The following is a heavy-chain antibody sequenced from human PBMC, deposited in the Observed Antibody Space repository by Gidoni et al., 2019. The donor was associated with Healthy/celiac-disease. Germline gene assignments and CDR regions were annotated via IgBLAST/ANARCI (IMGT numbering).Heavy chain of an antibody. V-gene: IGHV4-39*01. J-gene: IGHJ5*02. CDR3: AVVPAAMGNWFDP. CDR2: IYYSGST. CDR1: GGSISSSSYY. Sequence: QLQLQESGPGLVKPSETLSLTCTVSGGSISSSSYYWGWIRQPPGKGLEWIGSIYYSGSTYYNPSLKSRVTISVDTSKNQFSLKLSSVTAADTAVYYCAVVPAAMGNWFDPWGQGTLVTVSS. D-gene: IGHD2-2*01.